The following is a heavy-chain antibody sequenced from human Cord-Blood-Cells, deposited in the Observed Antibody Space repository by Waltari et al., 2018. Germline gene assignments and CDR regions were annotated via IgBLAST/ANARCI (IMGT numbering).Heavy chain of an antibody. D-gene: IGHD1-1*01. CDR2: IIPIFGTA. CDR3: ARGHWSYFDY. V-gene: IGHV1-69*01. Sequence: SWVRQAPGQGLEWMGGIIPIFGTANYAQKFQGRVTITADESTSTAYMELSSLRSEDTAVYYCARGHWSYFDYWGQGTLVTVSS. J-gene: IGHJ4*02.